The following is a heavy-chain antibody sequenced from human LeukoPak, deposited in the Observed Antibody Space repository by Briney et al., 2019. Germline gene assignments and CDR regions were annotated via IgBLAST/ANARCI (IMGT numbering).Heavy chain of an antibody. V-gene: IGHV4-4*07. J-gene: IGHJ5*02. CDR2: IYTSGST. D-gene: IGHD2-15*01. Sequence: SETLSLTCTVSGGSISSYYWSWIRQPAGKGLEWIGRIYTSGSTYYNPSLKSRVTMSVDTSKNQFSLKLSSVTAADTAVYYCARDPRSSGYCSGGSCSDWFDPWGQGTLVTVSS. CDR1: GGSISSYY. CDR3: ARDPRSSGYCSGGSCSDWFDP.